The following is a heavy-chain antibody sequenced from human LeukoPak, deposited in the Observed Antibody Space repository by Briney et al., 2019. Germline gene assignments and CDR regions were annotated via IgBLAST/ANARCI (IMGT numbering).Heavy chain of an antibody. Sequence: GASVKVSCKAAGFTFSGHYIDWVRQAPGQGLEWMGYINPHSGGTSSPQKFQGRVTMTTDTSISAVYMELSSLTSADTARYYCVREGNELLSKNFDYWGQGSLVTVSS. CDR3: VREGNELLSKNFDY. CDR2: INPHSGGT. V-gene: IGHV1-2*02. J-gene: IGHJ4*02. CDR1: GFTFSGHY. D-gene: IGHD2-21*02.